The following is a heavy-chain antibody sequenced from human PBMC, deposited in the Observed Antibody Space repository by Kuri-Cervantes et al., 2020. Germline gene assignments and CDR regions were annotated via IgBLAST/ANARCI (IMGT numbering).Heavy chain of an antibody. D-gene: IGHD1-26*01. Sequence: GGSLRLSCAASGFTFSSYSMNWVRQAPGKGLEWVSSISSSSSYIYYADSVKGRFTISRDNAKNSLYLQMSSLRAEDTAVYYCAKDGGLGMRAFDIWGQGTMVTVSS. J-gene: IGHJ3*02. CDR3: AKDGGLGMRAFDI. V-gene: IGHV3-21*01. CDR1: GFTFSSYS. CDR2: ISSSSSYI.